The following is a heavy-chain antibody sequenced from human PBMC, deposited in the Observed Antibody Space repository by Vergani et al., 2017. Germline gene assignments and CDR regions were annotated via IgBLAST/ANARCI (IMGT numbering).Heavy chain of an antibody. CDR2: IRSKANSYAT. CDR3: ARSGWYWNAFDI. Sequence: EVQLVESGGGLVQPGGSLKLSCAASGFTFSGSAMHWVRQASGKGLEWVGRIRSKANSYATAYAASVKGRFTISRDDSKNTAYLQMNSLKTEDTAVYYCARSGWYWNAFDIWGQGTMVTVSS. D-gene: IGHD6-19*01. CDR1: GFTFSGSA. V-gene: IGHV3-73*01. J-gene: IGHJ3*02.